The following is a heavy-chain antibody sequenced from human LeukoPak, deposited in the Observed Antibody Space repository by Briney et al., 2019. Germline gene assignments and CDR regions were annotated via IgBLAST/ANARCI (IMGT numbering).Heavy chain of an antibody. CDR3: ARDLYYYGSGNYVPGLPDY. V-gene: IGHV3-48*03. CDR1: GFTFSGYE. Sequence: GGSLRLSCEGSGFTFSGYEMNWFRQAPGKGLEWISYICGRGITTYFADSVKGRFTISRDDAKNLLYLQMNSLRAEDTAVYYCARDLYYYGSGNYVPGLPDYWGQGTLVTVSS. J-gene: IGHJ4*02. CDR2: ICGRGITT. D-gene: IGHD3-10*01.